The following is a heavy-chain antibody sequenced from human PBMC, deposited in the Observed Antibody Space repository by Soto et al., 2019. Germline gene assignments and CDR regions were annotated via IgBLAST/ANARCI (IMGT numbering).Heavy chain of an antibody. CDR1: GLTFTSYS. J-gene: IGHJ4*02. D-gene: IGHD3-22*01. Sequence: GGSLRLSCAASGLTFTSYSMNWVRQAPGKGLVWVSRINSDGSSTAYADSVKGRFTISRDNGENTLYLQLNSLRAEDTAVYYCAREPFHYYDAPQPDFDYWGRGNLVTVSS. CDR3: AREPFHYYDAPQPDFDY. V-gene: IGHV3-74*01. CDR2: INSDGSST.